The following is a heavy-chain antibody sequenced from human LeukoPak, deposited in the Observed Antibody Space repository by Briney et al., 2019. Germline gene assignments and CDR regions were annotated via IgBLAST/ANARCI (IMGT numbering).Heavy chain of an antibody. CDR1: GGPISSYY. CDR3: ARGWQQLAYFDY. D-gene: IGHD6-13*01. CDR2: IYYSGST. V-gene: IGHV4-59*01. J-gene: IGHJ4*02. Sequence: SETLSLTCTVSGGPISSYYWSWIRQPPGKGLEWIGYIYYSGSTNYNPSLKSRVTISVDTSKNQFSLKLSSVTAADTAVYYCARGWQQLAYFDYWGQGTLVTVSS.